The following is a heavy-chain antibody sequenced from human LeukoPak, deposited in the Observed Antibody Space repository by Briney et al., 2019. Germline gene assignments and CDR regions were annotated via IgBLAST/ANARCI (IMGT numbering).Heavy chain of an antibody. J-gene: IGHJ4*02. D-gene: IGHD5-18*01. CDR3: ARARYSYGYFDY. CDR2: IYYSGST. CDR1: GGSISSYY. Sequence: SEALSLTCTVSGGSISSYYWSWIRQPPGKGLEWIGYIYYSGSTNYNPSLKSRVTISVGTSKNQFSLKLSSVTAADTAVYYCARARYSYGYFDYWGQGTLVTVSS. V-gene: IGHV4-59*01.